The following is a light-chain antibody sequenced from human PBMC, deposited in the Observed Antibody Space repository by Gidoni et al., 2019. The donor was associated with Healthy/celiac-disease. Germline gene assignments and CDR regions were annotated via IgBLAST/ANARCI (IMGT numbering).Light chain of an antibody. J-gene: IGKJ4*01. Sequence: EIVLTQSPATLSLSPGERATLSCRASQSVSRYLAWYQQKPGQAPRLLIYDASNRATGIPARCSGSGSGTYFTLTISILEPEDFAVYYCQQRSNSPPTFGGGTKVEIK. CDR3: QQRSNSPPT. CDR1: QSVSRY. CDR2: DAS. V-gene: IGKV3-11*01.